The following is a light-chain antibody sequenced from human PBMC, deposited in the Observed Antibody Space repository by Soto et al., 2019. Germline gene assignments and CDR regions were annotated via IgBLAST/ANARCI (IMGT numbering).Light chain of an antibody. V-gene: IGLV2-14*01. CDR3: SSYTSSSSV. CDR2: DVS. CDR1: SSDVGGYNY. Sequence: QSVLTQPASVSGSPGQSITISCTGTSSDVGGYNYVSWYQQHPGKAPKLMIYDVSNRPSGVSSRFSGSKSGNSASLPISGLQAEDEADYYCSSYTSSSSVFGTGTKVTVL. J-gene: IGLJ1*01.